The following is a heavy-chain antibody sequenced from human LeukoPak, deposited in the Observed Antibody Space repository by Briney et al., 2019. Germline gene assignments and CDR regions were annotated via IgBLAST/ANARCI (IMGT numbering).Heavy chain of an antibody. D-gene: IGHD3-10*01. J-gene: IGHJ5*01. CDR1: GDSISRSSYY. CDR3: TRDSQLEWFYL. CDR2: IYYDGST. Sequence: SETLSLTCTVSGDSISRSSYYWGWIRQPPGEGLEWIGTIYYDGSTYHNPSLKSRVTISVDASKNQFSLKLRSVTAADTAVYYCTRDSQLEWFYLWGXXXLVTVSS. V-gene: IGHV4-39*07.